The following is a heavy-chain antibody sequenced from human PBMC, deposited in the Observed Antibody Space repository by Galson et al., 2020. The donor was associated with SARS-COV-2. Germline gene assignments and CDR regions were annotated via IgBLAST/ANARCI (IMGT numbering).Heavy chain of an antibody. CDR2: IKSKTDGGTT. Sequence: GESLKIPCAASGFTFSKAWKSWVRQAPGKGREWVGRIKSKTDGGTTDYAAPVKGRFTISRDDSKNTLYLQMNSLKTEDTAVYYCTTEPRGITIFGVVIIDGDYWGQGTLVTVSS. V-gene: IGHV3-15*01. J-gene: IGHJ4*02. CDR1: GFTFSKAW. CDR3: TTEPRGITIFGVVIIDGDY. D-gene: IGHD3-3*01.